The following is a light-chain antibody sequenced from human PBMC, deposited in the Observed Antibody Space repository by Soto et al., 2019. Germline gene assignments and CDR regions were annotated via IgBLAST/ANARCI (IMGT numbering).Light chain of an antibody. CDR1: QRVSSS. CDR2: EAS. CDR3: QQRSSWPT. V-gene: IGKV3-11*01. Sequence: EIVLTQSPATMSWSPGERATLSCRASQRVSSSLAWYQQTPGQAPRLLIYEASNRATGIPARFSGSGSGTDFTLTISSLEPEDLAVYYCQQRSSWPTFGGGTKVEIK. J-gene: IGKJ4*01.